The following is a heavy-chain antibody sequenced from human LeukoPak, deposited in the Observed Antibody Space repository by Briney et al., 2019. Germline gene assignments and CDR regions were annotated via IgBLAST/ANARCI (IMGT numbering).Heavy chain of an antibody. CDR2: ISSSSSYI. CDR3: ARATIGDIAAAGINGY. V-gene: IGHV3-21*01. CDR1: GFTFSSYS. Sequence: PGGSLRLSCAASGFTFSSYSMNWVRQAPGKGLEWVSAISSSSSYIYYADSVKGRFTISRDNAKNSLYLQMNSLRAEDTAVYYCARATIGDIAAAGINGYWGQGTLVTVSS. J-gene: IGHJ4*02. D-gene: IGHD6-13*01.